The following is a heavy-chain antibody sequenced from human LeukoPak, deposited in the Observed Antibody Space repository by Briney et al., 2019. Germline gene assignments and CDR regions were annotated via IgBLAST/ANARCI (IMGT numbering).Heavy chain of an antibody. J-gene: IGHJ6*02. V-gene: IGHV4-4*02. CDR1: GGSISSSNW. Sequence: SETLSLTCAVSGGSISSSNWWSWVRQPPGKGLEWIGEIYHSGSTNYNPSLKSRVTISVDKSKNQFSLKLSSVTAADTAVYYCARQGDGPTTEAHYYYGMDVWGQGTTVTVSS. CDR2: IYHSGST. D-gene: IGHD1/OR15-1a*01. CDR3: ARQGDGPTTEAHYYYGMDV.